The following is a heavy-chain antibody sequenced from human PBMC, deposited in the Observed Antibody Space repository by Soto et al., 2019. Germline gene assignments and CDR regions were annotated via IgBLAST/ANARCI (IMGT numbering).Heavy chain of an antibody. V-gene: IGHV3-74*01. J-gene: IGHJ4*02. CDR2: IDSDGSRI. CDR1: GFTLSNYW. Sequence: PGGSLRLSCAASGFTLSNYWMHWVRQAPGKGLVWVSRIDSDGSRITYADFVKGRFTISRDNAKNTVYLHMNSLTAEDTAVYYCVRTSLVVAVATREDFWGQGTLVTVSS. CDR3: VRTSLVVAVATREDF. D-gene: IGHD2-15*01.